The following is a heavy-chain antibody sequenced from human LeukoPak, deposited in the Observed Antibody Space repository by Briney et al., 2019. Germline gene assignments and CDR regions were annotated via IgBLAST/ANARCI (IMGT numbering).Heavy chain of an antibody. CDR2: ISYDGSNK. V-gene: IGHV3-30*18. J-gene: IGHJ3*02. D-gene: IGHD3-22*01. CDR1: GFTFSSYG. Sequence: PGGSLRLSCAASGFTFSSYGMHWVRQAPGKGLEWVAVISYDGSNKYYADSVKGRFTISRDNSKNTLYLQMNSLRAEDTAVYYCAKDWVDSSHDAFDIWGQGTVVTVSS. CDR3: AKDWVDSSHDAFDI.